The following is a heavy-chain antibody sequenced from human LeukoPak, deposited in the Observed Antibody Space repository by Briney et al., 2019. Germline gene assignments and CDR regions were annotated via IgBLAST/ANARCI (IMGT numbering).Heavy chain of an antibody. Sequence: GRSLRLSCAASGFTFRSYGMHWVRQAPGRGLEWVAVIWYDGSNKYYADSVKGRFTISRDNSKNTLYLQMNSLRAEDTAVYYCAKGPTRTGTYFDYWGQGTLVAVSS. CDR2: IWYDGSNK. CDR1: GFTFRSYG. V-gene: IGHV3-33*06. J-gene: IGHJ4*02. D-gene: IGHD3-10*01. CDR3: AKGPTRTGTYFDY.